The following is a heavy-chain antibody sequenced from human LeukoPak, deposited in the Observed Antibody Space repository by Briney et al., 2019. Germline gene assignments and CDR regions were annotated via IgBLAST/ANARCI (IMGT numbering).Heavy chain of an antibody. CDR3: ARVGYCSGGSCYYLIY. Sequence: GASVKVSCKASGYTFTSSYIHWVRQAPGQGLEWMGIINPSGGSTTYAQKFRGRVTMTRDTSTSTVYMELSSLSSEDTAVYYCARVGYCSGGSCYYLIYWGQGTLVTVSS. CDR1: GYTFTSSY. CDR2: INPSGGST. V-gene: IGHV1-46*01. J-gene: IGHJ4*02. D-gene: IGHD2-15*01.